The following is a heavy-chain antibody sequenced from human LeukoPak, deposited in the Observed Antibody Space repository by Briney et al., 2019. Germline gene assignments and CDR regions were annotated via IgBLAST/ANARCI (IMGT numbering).Heavy chain of an antibody. CDR1: GFTFSSYG. CDR2: ISYDGSNK. CDR3: AKARASTDDYYYYGMDV. D-gene: IGHD1-26*01. Sequence: HPGRSLRLSCAASGFTFSSYGMHWVRQAPGKGLEWVALISYDGSNKYYADSVKGRFTISRDNSENTLYLQMNSLRAEDTAVYYCAKARASTDDYYYYGMDVWGQGTTVTVSS. V-gene: IGHV3-30*18. J-gene: IGHJ6*02.